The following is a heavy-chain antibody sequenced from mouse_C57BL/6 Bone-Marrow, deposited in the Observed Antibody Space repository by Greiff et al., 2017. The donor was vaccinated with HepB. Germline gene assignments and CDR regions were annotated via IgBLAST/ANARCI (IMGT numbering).Heavy chain of an antibody. V-gene: IGHV3-6*01. D-gene: IGHD2-1*01. Sequence: DVKLQESGPGLVKPSQSLSLTCSVTGYSITSGYYWNWIRQFPGNKLEWMGYISYDGSNNYNPSLKNRISITRDTSKNQFFLKLNSVTTEDTATYYCARGGLLYYAMDYWGQGTSVTVSS. CDR1: GYSITSGYY. J-gene: IGHJ4*01. CDR3: ARGGLLYYAMDY. CDR2: ISYDGSN.